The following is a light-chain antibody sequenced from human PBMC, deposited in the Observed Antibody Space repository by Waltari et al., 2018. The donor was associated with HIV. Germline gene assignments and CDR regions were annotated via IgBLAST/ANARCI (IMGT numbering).Light chain of an antibody. CDR3: QQYGGSPPYS. Sequence: VLTQSPGTLSLSPGVRATLSCRASQGISSSYFAWYQQKPGQAPRLLIFGASSRAAGIPDRCSGSGSGTDFTLTISRVEPEDFAVYYCQQYGGSPPYSFGQGTKLEIK. J-gene: IGKJ2*03. V-gene: IGKV3-20*01. CDR2: GAS. CDR1: QGISSSY.